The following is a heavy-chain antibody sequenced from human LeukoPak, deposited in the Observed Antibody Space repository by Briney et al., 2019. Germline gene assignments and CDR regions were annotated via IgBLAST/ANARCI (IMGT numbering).Heavy chain of an antibody. CDR1: GFTFGSYW. CDR2: IKQDGSEK. V-gene: IGHV3-7*01. CDR3: VRDGDAFNFDY. D-gene: IGHD5-24*01. J-gene: IGHJ4*02. Sequence: PGGSLRLSCAASGFTFGSYWMSWVRQAPGKGLEWVANIKQDGSEKYYVDSVKGRFTISRDNAKNSLYLQMNGLRAEDTAVYYCVRDGDAFNFDYWGQGTLVTVSS.